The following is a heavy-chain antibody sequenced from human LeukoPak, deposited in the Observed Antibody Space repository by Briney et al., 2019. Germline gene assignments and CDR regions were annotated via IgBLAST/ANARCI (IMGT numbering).Heavy chain of an antibody. V-gene: IGHV4-31*03. D-gene: IGHD1-1*01. CDR1: GGSISSGGYY. CDR3: ARDGAQLDAFDI. Sequence: SETLSLTCTVSGGSISSGGYYWSWIRQHPGKGLEWIGYIYYSGSTYYNPSLKSRATISVDTSKNQFSLKLSSVTAADTAVYYCARDGAQLDAFDIWGQGTMVTVSS. J-gene: IGHJ3*02. CDR2: IYYSGST.